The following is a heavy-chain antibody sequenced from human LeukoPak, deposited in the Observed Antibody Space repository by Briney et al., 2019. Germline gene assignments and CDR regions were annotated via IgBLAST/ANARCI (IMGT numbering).Heavy chain of an antibody. CDR3: ARGSGSYNRAFDI. Sequence: GSLRLSCAASGFTFSSYAMSWIRQPPGKGLEWIGEINHSGSTNYNPSLKSRVTISVDTSKNQFSLKLSSVTAADTAVYYCARGSGSYNRAFDIWGQGTMVTVSS. CDR2: INHSGST. J-gene: IGHJ3*02. V-gene: IGHV4-34*01. D-gene: IGHD1-26*01. CDR1: GFTFSSYA.